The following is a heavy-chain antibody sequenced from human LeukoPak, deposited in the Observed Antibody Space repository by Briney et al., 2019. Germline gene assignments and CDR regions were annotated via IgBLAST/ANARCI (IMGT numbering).Heavy chain of an antibody. CDR1: GGSISSSSYY. CDR3: ARSTSHEYYYYYMDV. V-gene: IGHV4-39*01. J-gene: IGHJ6*03. CDR2: IYYSGST. Sequence: SETLSLTCTVSGGSISSSSYYWGWIRQPPGKGLEGIGSIYYSGSTYYNPSLKSRVTISVDTSKNQFSLKLSSVTAADTAVYYCARSTSHEYYYYYMDVWGKGTTVTVSS.